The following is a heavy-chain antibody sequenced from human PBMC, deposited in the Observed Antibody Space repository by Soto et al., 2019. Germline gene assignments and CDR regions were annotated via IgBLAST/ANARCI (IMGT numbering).Heavy chain of an antibody. Sequence: SETLSLTCAVSGYSISSGYYWGWIRQPPGKGLEWIGSIYHSGSTYYNPSLKSRVTISVDTSKNQFSLKLSSVTAADTAVYYCARVAGSSITGDYYGMDVWGQGTTVTVSS. V-gene: IGHV4-38-2*01. J-gene: IGHJ6*02. CDR2: IYHSGST. CDR1: GYSISSGYY. D-gene: IGHD1-20*01. CDR3: ARVAGSSITGDYYGMDV.